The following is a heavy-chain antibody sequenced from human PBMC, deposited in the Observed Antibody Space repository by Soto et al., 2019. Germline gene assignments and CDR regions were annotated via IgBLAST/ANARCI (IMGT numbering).Heavy chain of an antibody. CDR2: IYHRGST. CDR1: GVSISSGGYS. CDR3: ASVPGL. J-gene: IGHJ2*01. V-gene: IGHV4-30-2*01. Sequence: QLQLQESGSGLVKPSQTLSLTCAVSGVSISSGGYSWSWIRQPPGKGLEWIGYIYHRGSTYYNTSLKSRVTLSVDRTKNQFSLKLSSVTAADTAVYYCASVPGLWGRGTLVTVSS. D-gene: IGHD2-2*01.